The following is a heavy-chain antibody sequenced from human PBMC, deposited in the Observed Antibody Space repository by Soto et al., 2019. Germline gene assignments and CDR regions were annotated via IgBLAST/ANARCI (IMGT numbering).Heavy chain of an antibody. CDR1: GGTFSSYA. J-gene: IGHJ6*02. V-gene: IGHV1-69*13. CDR2: VIPIFGTA. D-gene: IGHD3-3*01. Sequence: SVKVSCKASGGTFSSYAISWVRQAPGQGLEWMGGVIPIFGTANYAQKFQGRVTITADESTSTAYMELSSLRSEDTAVYYCAREYYDFWSGYYTIGIYYGMDVWGQGTKVTVSS. CDR3: AREYYDFWSGYYTIGIYYGMDV.